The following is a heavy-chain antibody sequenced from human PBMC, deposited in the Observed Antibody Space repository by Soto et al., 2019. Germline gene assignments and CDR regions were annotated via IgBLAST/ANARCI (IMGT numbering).Heavy chain of an antibody. Sequence: QVQLVQSGAEVKKPGSSVKVSCKASGGTFSSYTISWVRQAPGQGLEWMGRIIPILGIANYAQKFQGRVTITADKSTSTAYMELSSLRSEDTAVYYCATGGVQYSRSWNHFDYWGQGTLVTVSS. CDR3: ATGGVQYSRSWNHFDY. D-gene: IGHD6-13*01. CDR1: GGTFSSYT. V-gene: IGHV1-69*02. CDR2: IIPILGIA. J-gene: IGHJ4*02.